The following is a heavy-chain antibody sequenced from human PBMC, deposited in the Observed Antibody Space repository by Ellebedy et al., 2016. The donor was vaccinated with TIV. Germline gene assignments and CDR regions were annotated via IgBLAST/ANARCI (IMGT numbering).Heavy chain of an antibody. J-gene: IGHJ2*01. D-gene: IGHD2-15*01. Sequence: GESLKISXAASGFTFSSYGMHWVRQAPGKGLEWVAVISYDGSNKYYADSVKGRFTISRDNSKNTLYLQMNSLRAEDTAVYYCAKESRWWGYFDLWGRGTLVTVSS. V-gene: IGHV3-30*18. CDR3: AKESRWWGYFDL. CDR2: ISYDGSNK. CDR1: GFTFSSYG.